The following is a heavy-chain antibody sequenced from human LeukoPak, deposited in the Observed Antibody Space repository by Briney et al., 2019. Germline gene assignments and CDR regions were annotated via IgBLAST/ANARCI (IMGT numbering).Heavy chain of an antibody. CDR2: ISAYNGNT. J-gene: IGHJ4*02. CDR3: AGGGVSSGWYGSYFDY. Sequence: ASVKVSCKASGYTFTSYGISWVRQAPGQGLEWMAWISAYNGNTNYAQKLQGRVTMTTDTSTSTAYMELRSLRSDDTAVYYCAGGGVSSGWYGSYFDYWGQGTLVTVSS. CDR1: GYTFTSYG. D-gene: IGHD6-19*01. V-gene: IGHV1-18*01.